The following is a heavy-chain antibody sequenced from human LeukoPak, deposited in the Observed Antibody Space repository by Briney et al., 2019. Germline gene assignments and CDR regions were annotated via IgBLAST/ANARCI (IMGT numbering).Heavy chain of an antibody. D-gene: IGHD2-8*01. V-gene: IGHV1-18*01. CDR3: ARDTNNEIDY. CDR2: ISTYNGDT. J-gene: IGHJ4*02. Sequence: ASVKVSCKTSGYPFSTYGVAWVWQAPGQGLEWMGWISTYNGDTQYSQKFQGRVALTRDTSTNTVHMELWSLRSDDTAVYYCARDTNNEIDYWGQGTLVIVSS. CDR1: GYPFSTYG.